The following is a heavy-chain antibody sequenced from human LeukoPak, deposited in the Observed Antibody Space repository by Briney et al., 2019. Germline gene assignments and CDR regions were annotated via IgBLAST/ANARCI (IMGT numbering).Heavy chain of an antibody. CDR2: IYYSGST. V-gene: IGHV4-39*07. J-gene: IGHJ4*02. Sequence: SETLSLTCTVSGGSISSSSYYWGWIRRPPGKGLEWIGSIYYSGSTYYNPSLKSRVTISVDTSKNQFSLKLSSVTAADTAVYYCARVTAMAHFDYWGQGTLVTVSS. CDR1: GGSISSSSYY. D-gene: IGHD5-18*01. CDR3: ARVTAMAHFDY.